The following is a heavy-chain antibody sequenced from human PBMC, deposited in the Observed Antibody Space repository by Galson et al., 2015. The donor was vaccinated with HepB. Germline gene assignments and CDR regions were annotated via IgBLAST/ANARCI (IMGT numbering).Heavy chain of an antibody. CDR3: ATAIFDYVWGSYRYRWFDP. D-gene: IGHD3-16*02. CDR1: GYTLTELP. V-gene: IGHV1-24*01. J-gene: IGHJ5*02. CDR2: FDPEDGET. Sequence: SVKVSCKVSGYTLTELPMHWVRQAPGKGLEWMGGFDPEDGETIYAQKFQGRVTMTEDTSTDTAYMELSSLRSEDTAVYYCATAIFDYVWGSYRYRWFDPWGQGTLVTVSS.